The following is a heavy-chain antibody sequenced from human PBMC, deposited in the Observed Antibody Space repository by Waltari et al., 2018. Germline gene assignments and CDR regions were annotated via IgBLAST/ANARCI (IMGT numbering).Heavy chain of an antibody. CDR2: IIPILGIA. J-gene: IGHJ4*02. Sequence: QVQLVQSGAEVKKPGSSVKVSCKASGGTFSSYAISWVRQAPGQGLEWMGGIIPILGIANYAQKFQGRVTITADKSTSTAYMELSSLRSEDTAVYYCARDQYDSSGYPLGFDYWGQGTLVTVSS. CDR3: ARDQYDSSGYPLGFDY. V-gene: IGHV1-69*10. D-gene: IGHD3-22*01. CDR1: GGTFSSYA.